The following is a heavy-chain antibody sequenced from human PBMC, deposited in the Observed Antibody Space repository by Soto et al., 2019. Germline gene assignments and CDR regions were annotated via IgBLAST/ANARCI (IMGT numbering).Heavy chain of an antibody. Sequence: PSETLSLTCTVSGVSIISGDYYWTWIRQPPGKGLEWIGYIYYSGSTYYNPSLKSRVTISVDTSKNQFSLKLSSVTAADSAVYSCARGRPDPYYYDTSGHYYVAWGQGTLVTVSS. CDR2: IYYSGST. V-gene: IGHV4-30-4*01. CDR3: ARGRPDPYYYDTSGHYYVA. D-gene: IGHD3-22*01. J-gene: IGHJ5*02. CDR1: GVSIISGDYY.